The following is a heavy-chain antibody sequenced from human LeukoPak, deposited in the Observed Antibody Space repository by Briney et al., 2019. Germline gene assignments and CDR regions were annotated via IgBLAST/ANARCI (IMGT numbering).Heavy chain of an antibody. CDR3: ARPGGTMIVEAFDY. J-gene: IGHJ4*02. Sequence: SVKVSCKASGGTFSSYAISWVRQAPGQGLEWMGGIIPIFGTANYAQKFQGRVTIAADESTSTAYMELSSLRSEDTAVYYCARPGGTMIVEAFDYWGQGTLVTVSS. V-gene: IGHV1-69*13. CDR2: IIPIFGTA. D-gene: IGHD3-22*01. CDR1: GGTFSSYA.